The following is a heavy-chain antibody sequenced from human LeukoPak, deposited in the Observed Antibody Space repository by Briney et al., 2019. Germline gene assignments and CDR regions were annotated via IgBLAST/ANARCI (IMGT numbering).Heavy chain of an antibody. J-gene: IGHJ5*02. CDR1: GFTFSSYA. D-gene: IGHD5-24*01. CDR2: LSASGGLT. V-gene: IGHV3-23*01. CDR3: AREQMTTMGGFDP. Sequence: PGGSLRLSCAASGFTFSSYAMSWVRQAPGKGLEWVSGLSASGGLTYYADSVKGRFTISRDNSKNTLYLQMNSLRADDTAVYYCAREQMTTMGGFDPWGQGTLVTVPS.